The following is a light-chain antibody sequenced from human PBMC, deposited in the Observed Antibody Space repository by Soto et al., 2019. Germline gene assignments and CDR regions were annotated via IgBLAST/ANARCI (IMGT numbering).Light chain of an antibody. CDR2: AAS. CDR1: QGISSW. Sequence: DIQMTQSPSSVSASVGDIVTITFRASQGISSWLACYQQKPGKAPKLLISAASILQSGVPSMFSGSVSGTDFTLTISNLQPEDFAGYYCQQTYSSPITFGQGTRLEIK. CDR3: QQTYSSPIT. V-gene: IGKV1-12*01. J-gene: IGKJ5*01.